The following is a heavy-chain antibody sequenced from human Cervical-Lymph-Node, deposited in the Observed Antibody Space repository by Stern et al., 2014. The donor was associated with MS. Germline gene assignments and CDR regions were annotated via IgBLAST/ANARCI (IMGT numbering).Heavy chain of an antibody. Sequence: EVQLVESGGGFVQPGGSLRLSCEASGFDFSRYWMNWVRQAPGQGLEWAASIRRDGGDIKYDDSVKGRFTISRDNGKNSQYLQMNSLRGDDTAVYYCARSRDPSGADQDFDYWGQGTLVTVSS. CDR2: IRRDGGDI. CDR3: ARSRDPSGADQDFDY. J-gene: IGHJ4*02. V-gene: IGHV3-7*01. CDR1: GFDFSRYW.